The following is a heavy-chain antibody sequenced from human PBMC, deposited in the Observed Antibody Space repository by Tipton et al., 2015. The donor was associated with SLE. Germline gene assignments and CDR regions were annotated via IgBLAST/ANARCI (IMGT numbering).Heavy chain of an antibody. D-gene: IGHD1-26*01. CDR1: GGSISDGAYY. Sequence: LRLSCSVSGGSISDGAYYWSWIRQPPGEVLEWIGSIHYSGTTNYNPSLKSRVTISVDTSANQFSLKLSSVTAADTAVYYCARGLFGWELPYWGQGTLVTVSS. CDR3: ARGLFGWELPY. J-gene: IGHJ4*02. V-gene: IGHV4-39*07. CDR2: IHYSGTT.